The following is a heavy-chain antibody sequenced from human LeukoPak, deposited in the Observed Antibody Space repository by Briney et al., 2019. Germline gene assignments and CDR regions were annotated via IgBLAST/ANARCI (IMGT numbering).Heavy chain of an antibody. D-gene: IGHD2-2*01. J-gene: IGHJ5*02. CDR2: IYTSGST. V-gene: IGHV4-4*09. CDR1: GGSTSSYY. Sequence: SETLSLTCTVSGGSTSSYYWNWIRQPPGKGLEWIGYIYTSGSTNYNPSLKSRVTISVDTSKNQFSLKLSSVTAADTAVYYCARTPIVVVPAAIGFWFDPWGQGTLVTVSS. CDR3: ARTPIVVVPAAIGFWFDP.